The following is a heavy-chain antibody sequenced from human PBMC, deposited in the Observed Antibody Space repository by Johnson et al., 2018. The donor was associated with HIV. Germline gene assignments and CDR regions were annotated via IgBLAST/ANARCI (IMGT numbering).Heavy chain of an antibody. V-gene: IGHV3-30-3*01. J-gene: IGHJ3*02. D-gene: IGHD2-15*01. CDR3: ATEGGTGAFDI. CDR2: ISYDGSNK. CDR1: GFTFSSYA. Sequence: VQLVESGGGVVQPGRSLRLSCAASGFTFSSYAMHWVRQAPGKGLEWVAVISYDGSNKYYADSVKGRFTISRDNSKNTLYLQMNSLRAEDTAVYYCATEGGTGAFDIWGQGTKVTVSS.